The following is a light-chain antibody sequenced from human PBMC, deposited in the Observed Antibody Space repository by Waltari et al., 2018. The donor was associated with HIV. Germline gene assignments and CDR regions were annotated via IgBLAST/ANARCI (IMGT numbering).Light chain of an antibody. CDR2: EVN. CDR1: ISDVDGYAY. V-gene: IGLV2-8*01. J-gene: IGLJ6*01. Sequence: QSALTQPPSASGSPGQSVTISCTGPISDVDGYAYVSWYQQHPDKAPRLLIYEVNKRPSGVPGRFSGSKSGNTASLTVSGLQAEDEADYYCSSYAGSGNLLLFGGGTKVTVL. CDR3: SSYAGSGNLLL.